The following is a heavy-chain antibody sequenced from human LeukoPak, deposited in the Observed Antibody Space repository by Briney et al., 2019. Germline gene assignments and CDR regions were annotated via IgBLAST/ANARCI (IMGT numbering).Heavy chain of an antibody. V-gene: IGHV4-59*01. CDR1: GGSISSDY. CDR2: IYYSGST. CDR3: ARVNRVRVPGGAGYYYYMEV. D-gene: IGHD2-8*02. J-gene: IGHJ6*03. Sequence: SETLSLTCTVSGGSISSDYWSWIRQPPGRGLEWIGYIYYSGSTNYNPSLESRVTISVDTSKNQFSLKLSSVTAADTAVYYCARVNRVRVPGGAGYYYYMEVWGKGTTVTVSS.